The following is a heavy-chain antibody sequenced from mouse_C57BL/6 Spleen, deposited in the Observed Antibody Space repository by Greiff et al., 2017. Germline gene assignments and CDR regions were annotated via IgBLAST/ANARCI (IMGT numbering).Heavy chain of an antibody. CDR3: ANHYGSSSWFAY. CDR1: GYTFTDYN. CDR2: INPNNGGT. J-gene: IGHJ3*01. V-gene: IGHV1-22*01. D-gene: IGHD1-1*01. Sequence: VQLQQSGPELVKPGASVKMSCKASGYTFTDYNMHWVKQSHGKSLEWIGYINPNNGGTSYNQKFKGKATLTVNKSSSTAYVELRSLTSEDSAVYYCANHYGSSSWFAYWGQGTLVTVSA.